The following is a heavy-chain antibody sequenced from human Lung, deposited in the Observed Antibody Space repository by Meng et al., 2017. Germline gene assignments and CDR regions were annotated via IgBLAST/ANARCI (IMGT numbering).Heavy chain of an antibody. CDR1: GDSVSSNSAA. D-gene: IGHD6-19*01. Sequence: QVHRHLSCPALVKPSQTVSLTCAISGDSVSSNSAAWNWIRQSPSGGLEWLGRTYYRSKWYNGYAVSVRSRITINPDTSKNQFSLQLNSVTPEDTAVYYCARSHQWLDSWGQGTLVTVSS. V-gene: IGHV6-1*01. CDR3: ARSHQWLDS. J-gene: IGHJ4*02. CDR2: TYYRSKWYN.